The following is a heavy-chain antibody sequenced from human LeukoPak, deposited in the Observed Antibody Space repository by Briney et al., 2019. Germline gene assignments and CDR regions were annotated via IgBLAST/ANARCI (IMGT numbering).Heavy chain of an antibody. CDR3: AREKVGVLNWFDP. CDR2: TYYRSEWYN. D-gene: IGHD1-26*01. CDR1: GDSVSSNSAA. Sequence: SQTLSLTCAISGDSVSSNSAAWNWIRQSPWRGLEWLGRTYYRSEWYNDYAVSVKSRITINPDTSKNQFSLQLNSVTPEDTAVYYCAREKVGVLNWFDPWGQGTLVTVSS. J-gene: IGHJ5*02. V-gene: IGHV6-1*01.